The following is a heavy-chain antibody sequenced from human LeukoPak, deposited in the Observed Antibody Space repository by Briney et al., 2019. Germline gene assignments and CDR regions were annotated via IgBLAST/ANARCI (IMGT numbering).Heavy chain of an antibody. CDR1: GYSISSGYY. J-gene: IGHJ6*03. V-gene: IGHV4-38-2*02. Sequence: PSETLSLTCTVSGYSISSGYYWGWIRQPPGKGLEWIGSIYHSGSTYYNPSLKSRVAISVDTSKNQFSLKLSSVTAADTAVYYCAREDDFWSGSNYYYMDVWGKGTTVTVSS. CDR2: IYHSGST. D-gene: IGHD3-3*01. CDR3: AREDDFWSGSNYYYMDV.